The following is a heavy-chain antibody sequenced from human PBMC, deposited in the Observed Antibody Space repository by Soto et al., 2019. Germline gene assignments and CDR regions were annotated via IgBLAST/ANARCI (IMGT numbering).Heavy chain of an antibody. V-gene: IGHV3-74*01. Sequence: EVQLVESGGGLVQPGGSLRLSCAASGFTFSSHWMHWVRQAPGKGLVWVSRINSDGSSTSYADSVKGRFTISRDNAKNTLYLQMNSLRAEEEGVVYCVRDRGCDSTSCYAGWFDPWGQGTLVTVSS. D-gene: IGHD2-2*01. J-gene: IGHJ5*02. CDR2: INSDGSST. CDR1: GFTFSSHW. CDR3: VRDRGCDSTSCYAGWFDP.